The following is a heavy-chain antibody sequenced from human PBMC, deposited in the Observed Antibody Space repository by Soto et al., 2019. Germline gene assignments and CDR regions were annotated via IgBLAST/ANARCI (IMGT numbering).Heavy chain of an antibody. V-gene: IGHV1-69*06. CDR2: IIAILGTA. J-gene: IGHJ6*02. CDR3: ARIRGIAARLNYYSGMEV. D-gene: IGHD6-6*01. Sequence: SVQVSFKATRGTFSSYAINWVRQAPRQGLEGMGGIIAILGTANYAQKFQGRVTITADKSTSTAYMELCSVRSEDTAVYHCARIRGIAARLNYYSGMEVWGQGTTFTVSS. CDR1: RGTFSSYA.